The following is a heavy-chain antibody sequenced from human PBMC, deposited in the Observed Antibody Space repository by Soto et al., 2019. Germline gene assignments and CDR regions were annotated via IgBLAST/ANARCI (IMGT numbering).Heavy chain of an antibody. J-gene: IGHJ5*02. Sequence: QVQLQESGPGLVKPSQTLSLTCTVSGGPISSGDYYWSWIRQPPGKGLEWIGYIYYTGSTYYNPSLKSRGTISVDTSRNQSSLMLSAVTAADTAVYYCARVSSDWPSGLWFDPWGQGTLVTVSS. CDR3: ARVSSDWPSGLWFDP. CDR2: IYYTGST. V-gene: IGHV4-30-4*01. CDR1: GGPISSGDYY. D-gene: IGHD6-25*01.